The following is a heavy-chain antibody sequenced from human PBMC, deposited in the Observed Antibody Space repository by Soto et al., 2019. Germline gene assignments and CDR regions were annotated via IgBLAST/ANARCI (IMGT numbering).Heavy chain of an antibody. CDR3: AKVAGGLGYFDL. J-gene: IGHJ2*01. Sequence: EVQMLESGGGLARPGGSLRLSCVGSEFIFSDYGMTWVRQAPGKGLEWVATISASGGNREYRDSLKGRFTISRDNSKNTLYLQLNALTADGTAVYYCAKVAGGLGYFDLGGRGILVTVSS. V-gene: IGHV3-23*01. CDR2: ISASGGNR. CDR1: EFIFSDYG. D-gene: IGHD7-27*01.